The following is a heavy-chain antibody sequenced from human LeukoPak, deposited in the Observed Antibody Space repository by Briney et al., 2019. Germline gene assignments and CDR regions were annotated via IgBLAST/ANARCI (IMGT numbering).Heavy chain of an antibody. D-gene: IGHD6-19*01. J-gene: IGHJ4*02. Sequence: SETLSLTFAGSGGSFSNYYWTWIRQPPGKGLEWVGEINHSGGTDYNPSLKSRLTISVDTSKNHFSLKLSSVTAADTAVYYCARGWQWLANWGQGTLVTVSS. CDR2: INHSGGT. CDR1: GGSFSNYY. V-gene: IGHV4-34*01. CDR3: ARGWQWLAN.